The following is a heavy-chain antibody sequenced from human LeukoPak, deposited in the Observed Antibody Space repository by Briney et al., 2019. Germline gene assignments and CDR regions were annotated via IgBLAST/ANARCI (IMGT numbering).Heavy chain of an antibody. CDR3: ARVPWGYFDWLGLRDE. CDR1: GGSSSGYY. CDR2: INHSGST. Sequence: PSETLSLTCAVYGGSSSGYYWSWIRQPPGKGLEWIGEINHSGSTNYNPSLKSRVTISVDTSKNQFSLKLSSVTAADTAVYYCARVPWGYFDWLGLRDEWGQGTLVTVSS. V-gene: IGHV4-34*01. J-gene: IGHJ4*02. D-gene: IGHD3-9*01.